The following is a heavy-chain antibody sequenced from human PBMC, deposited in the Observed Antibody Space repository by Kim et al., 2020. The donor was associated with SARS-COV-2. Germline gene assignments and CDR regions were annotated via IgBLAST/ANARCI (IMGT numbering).Heavy chain of an antibody. D-gene: IGHD1-1*01. CDR3: ARHIFNLYDWNDLRYFDS. Sequence: SETLSLTCSVSDDSFNAASYDWAWIRHPPGKGLEWIGSVFHTGTITYYNPSLKSRLFMSVDKSRNQFSLDLSSVTVADTAIYFCARHIFNLYDWNDLRYFDSWGRGALVTVSS. V-gene: IGHV4-39*01. J-gene: IGHJ4*02. CDR2: VFHTGTI. CDR1: DDSFNAASYD.